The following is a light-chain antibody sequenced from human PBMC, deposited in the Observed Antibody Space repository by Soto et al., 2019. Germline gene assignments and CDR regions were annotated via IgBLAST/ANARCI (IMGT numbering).Light chain of an antibody. J-gene: IGLJ3*02. CDR2: GHN. CDR3: QSYDSSLSGSGV. V-gene: IGLV1-40*01. CDR1: SSNIGAGYD. Sequence: QSVLTQPPSVSGAPGQRVTISCTGSSSNIGAGYDVHWYQQIPGTAPKLLISGHNNRPSGVPDRFFGSKSGTSASLTIIGLQAEDEADDYCQSYDSSLSGSGVFGGGTKLTVL.